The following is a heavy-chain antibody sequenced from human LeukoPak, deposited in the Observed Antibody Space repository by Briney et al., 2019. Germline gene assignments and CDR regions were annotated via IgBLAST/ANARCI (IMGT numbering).Heavy chain of an antibody. CDR3: ARDSPYLDY. Sequence: GGSLRLSCAASGFTFSGYAMHWVRQAPGKGLEWVAVISYDGSSKYCADSVKGRFTIPRDNSRNTLYLQMNSPRAEDTAVYYCARDSPYLDYWGQGTLVTVSS. J-gene: IGHJ4*02. CDR1: GFTFSGYA. V-gene: IGHV3-30-3*01. CDR2: ISYDGSSK.